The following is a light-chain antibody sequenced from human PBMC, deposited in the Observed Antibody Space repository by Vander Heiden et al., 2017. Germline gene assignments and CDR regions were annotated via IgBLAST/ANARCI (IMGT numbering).Light chain of an antibody. V-gene: IGLV1-40*01. CDR1: SSNIGAGYD. Sequence: QPVLTQPPSVSGAPGQRVTISCTGSSSNIGAGYDVHWYQQLPGTAPKRRIYGNSNRPSGVPDRFSGSRSGTSAYLAITGLQAEDEAYDYCQSYDSSLDVFGTGTKVTVL. J-gene: IGLJ1*01. CDR2: GNS. CDR3: QSYDSSLDV.